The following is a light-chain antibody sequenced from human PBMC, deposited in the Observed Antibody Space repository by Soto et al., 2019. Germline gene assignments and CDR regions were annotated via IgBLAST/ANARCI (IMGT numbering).Light chain of an antibody. J-gene: IGLJ2*01. CDR3: SSYTTTTTPVV. CDR1: SSDIGTYDY. CDR2: EVT. V-gene: IGLV2-14*01. Sequence: QSALTQPASVSGSPGQSIIISCTGTSSDIGTYDYVSWYQHHPGKAPKLMIYEVTNRPSGVSDRFSGSKSGKTASLTISGLQAEDEADYYCSSYTTTTTPVVFGGGTKLTVL.